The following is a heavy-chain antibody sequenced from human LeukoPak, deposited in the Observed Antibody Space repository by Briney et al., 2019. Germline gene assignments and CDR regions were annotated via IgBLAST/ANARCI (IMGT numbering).Heavy chain of an antibody. Sequence: SETLSLTCAVYGGSFSGYYRSWIRQPPGKGLEWIGEINHSGSTNYNPSLKSRVTISVDTSKNQFSLKLSSVTAADTAVYYCARVSGYDWESSYDYWGQGTLVTVSS. CDR2: INHSGST. J-gene: IGHJ4*02. D-gene: IGHD5-12*01. CDR1: GGSFSGYY. CDR3: ARVSGYDWESSYDY. V-gene: IGHV4-34*01.